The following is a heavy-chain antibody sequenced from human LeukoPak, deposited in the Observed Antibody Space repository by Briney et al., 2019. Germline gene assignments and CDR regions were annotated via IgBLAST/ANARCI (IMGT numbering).Heavy chain of an antibody. CDR1: GFIFSNYW. CDR2: IKQDGSET. Sequence: GGSLRLSCAASGFIFSNYWMTWARQAPGKGLEWVANIKQDGSETYYVDSVKGRFTTSRDNAKNSLYVQMNSLRAEDTAVYYCAIATNYYFDYRGQGTLVTVSA. V-gene: IGHV3-7*01. CDR3: AIATNYYFDY. J-gene: IGHJ4*02. D-gene: IGHD1-1*01.